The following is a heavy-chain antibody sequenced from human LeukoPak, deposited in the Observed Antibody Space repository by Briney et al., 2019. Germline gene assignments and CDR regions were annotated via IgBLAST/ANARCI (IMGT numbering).Heavy chain of an antibody. V-gene: IGHV3-33*01. CDR2: TWNDGSNK. Sequence: TGGSLRLSCAASGFMFSTYGMHWVRQAPGKGLEWVAVTWNDGSNKYHADSVKGRFTISRDNSKNTLYLQMNSLRAEDTAVYYCAGPVRGIIDYGMDVWAKGPRSPSPQ. J-gene: IGHJ6*04. CDR3: AGPVRGIIDYGMDV. CDR1: GFMFSTYG. D-gene: IGHD3-10*02.